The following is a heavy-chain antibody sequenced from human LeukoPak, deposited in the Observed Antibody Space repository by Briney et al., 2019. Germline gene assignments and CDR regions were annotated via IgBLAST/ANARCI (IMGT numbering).Heavy chain of an antibody. D-gene: IGHD5-12*01. CDR1: GHTFTSYG. CDR3: ARDSGIVATMKSDY. V-gene: IGHV1-18*01. CDR2: ISAYNGNT. J-gene: IGHJ4*02. Sequence: ASVKVSRKASGHTFTSYGISWVRQAPGQGLEWMGWISAYNGNTNYAQKLQGRVTMTTDTSTSTAYMELRSLRSDDTAVYYCARDSGIVATMKSDYWGQGTLVTVSS.